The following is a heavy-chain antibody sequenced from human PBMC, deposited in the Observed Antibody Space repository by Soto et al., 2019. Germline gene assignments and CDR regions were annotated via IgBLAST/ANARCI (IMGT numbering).Heavy chain of an antibody. D-gene: IGHD6-19*01. CDR1: GYTFTSID. Sequence: GASAKVSCKASGYTFTSIDISWVRQATGQGLEWMGWMNPNSGNTGYAQKFQGRVTMTRNTSISTAYMELSSLRSEDTAVYYCARAYTWGVAVAGTWGQGTLVTVSS. V-gene: IGHV1-8*01. CDR2: MNPNSGNT. CDR3: ARAYTWGVAVAGT. J-gene: IGHJ4*02.